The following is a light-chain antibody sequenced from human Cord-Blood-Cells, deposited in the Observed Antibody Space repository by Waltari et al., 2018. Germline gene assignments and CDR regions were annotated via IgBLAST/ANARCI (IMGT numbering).Light chain of an antibody. V-gene: IGLV2-23*01. J-gene: IGLJ1*01. CDR1: ISDVGSYNL. CDR3: CSYAGYV. Sequence: QSPLTQPASVSGSPGQSITIPCTGTISDVGSYNLVYWSQQHPGKAPKRMIYEGRKRPSGVSNRFSGSKSGNTASLTISGLQAEDEADYYCCSYAGYVFGTGTKVTVL. CDR2: EGR.